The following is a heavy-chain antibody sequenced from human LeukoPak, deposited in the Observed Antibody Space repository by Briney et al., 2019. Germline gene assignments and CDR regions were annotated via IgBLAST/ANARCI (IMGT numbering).Heavy chain of an antibody. D-gene: IGHD3-9*01. Sequence: GTSLRLSCVASGFTFTNYAMGWVRQAPGKGLEWVSAITGSDGTSHYADSVKGRFTISRDNSKNTLYLQVNSLRAEDTAVYYCAKWGDYDILTGYYVSDYWGQGTLVTVSS. CDR1: GFTFTNYA. J-gene: IGHJ4*02. CDR2: ITGSDGTS. V-gene: IGHV3-23*01. CDR3: AKWGDYDILTGYYVSDY.